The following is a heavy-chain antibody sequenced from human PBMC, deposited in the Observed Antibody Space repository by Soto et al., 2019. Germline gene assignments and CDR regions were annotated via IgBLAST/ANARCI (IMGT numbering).Heavy chain of an antibody. CDR2: IYPGDSDT. D-gene: IGHD5-12*01. J-gene: IGHJ6*02. CDR3: ARLSSYDYSTGTSQYYYYGMDF. CDR1: GYFLTTFW. Sequence: RGESLVPPCKGSGYFLTTFWIGLVRQTPGKGLGWMGIIYPGDSDTRYSTSFQGQVTISADKSNRNSYLQWSSVKAADTAKYYCARLSSYDYSTGTSQYYYYGMDFWGQGTTVTVSS. V-gene: IGHV5-51*01.